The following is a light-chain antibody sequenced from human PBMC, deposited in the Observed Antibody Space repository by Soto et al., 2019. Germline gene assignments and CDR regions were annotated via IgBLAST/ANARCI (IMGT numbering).Light chain of an antibody. CDR2: DAS. Sequence: EIVLTQSPATLSLSPGERATLSCRASQSVSSYLAWYQQKPGQAPRLLIYDASNRATGIPARFSGSGSGTDFTLTISSLEPEDFAVYYCQQRSNWPLSGFGPGTKVDIK. J-gene: IGKJ3*01. CDR3: QQRSNWPLSG. CDR1: QSVSSY. V-gene: IGKV3-11*01.